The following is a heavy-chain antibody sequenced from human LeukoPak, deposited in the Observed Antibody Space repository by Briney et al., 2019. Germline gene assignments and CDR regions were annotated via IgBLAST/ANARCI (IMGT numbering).Heavy chain of an antibody. V-gene: IGHV3-48*04. D-gene: IGHD1-7*01. CDR2: ISSSGSTI. CDR1: GFTFSSYA. CDR3: ARGVGDNWNLGGY. J-gene: IGHJ4*02. Sequence: EPGGSLRLSCAASGFTFSSYAMNWVRQAPGKGLEWVSYISSSGSTIYYADSVKGRFTISRDNAKNSLYLQMNSLRAEDTAVYYCARGVGDNWNLGGYWGQGTLVTVSS.